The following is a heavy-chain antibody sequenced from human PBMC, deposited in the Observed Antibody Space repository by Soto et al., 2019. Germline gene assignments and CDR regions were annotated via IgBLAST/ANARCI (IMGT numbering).Heavy chain of an antibody. V-gene: IGHV1-69*02. D-gene: IGHD4-4*01. CDR3: ARAEMTTVTTEYYYYMDV. J-gene: IGHJ6*03. Sequence: SVKVSCKASGGTFSSYTISWVRQAPGQGLEWMGRIIPILGIANYAQKFQGRVTITADKSTSTAYMELSSLRSEDTAVYYCARAEMTTVTTEYYYYMDVWGKGTTVTVSS. CDR2: IIPILGIA. CDR1: GGTFSSYT.